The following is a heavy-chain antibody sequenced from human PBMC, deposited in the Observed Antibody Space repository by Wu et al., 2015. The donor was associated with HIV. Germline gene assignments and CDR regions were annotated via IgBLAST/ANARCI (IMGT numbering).Heavy chain of an antibody. CDR2: IIPIFGTA. Sequence: QVQLVQSGAEVKKPGSSVKVSCKASGGTFSSYAISWVRQAPGQGLEWMGGIIPIFGTANYAQKFQGRVTITTDESTSTAYMELSSLRSEDTAVYYCARERPQYSSGWGDAFDIWGQGTMVTVSS. J-gene: IGHJ3*02. V-gene: IGHV1-69*05. D-gene: IGHD6-19*01. CDR1: GGTFSSYA. CDR3: ARERPQYSSGWGDAFDI.